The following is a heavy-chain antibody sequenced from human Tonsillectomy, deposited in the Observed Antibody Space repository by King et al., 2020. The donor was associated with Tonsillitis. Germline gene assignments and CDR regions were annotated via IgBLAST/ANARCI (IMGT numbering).Heavy chain of an antibody. V-gene: IGHV1-69*02. J-gene: IGHJ4*02. D-gene: IGHD4-23*01. CDR2: ITPITDEA. Sequence: QLVQSGAEVKTPGSSVRVSCKTSGGIFSNFIINWVRQAPGQGLEWIGRITPITDEAEYPPQFQGRVTITADTSTTTAYMELSSLIFDDTAVYYCARRDDGGWGQGTQVIVSS. CDR1: GGIFSNFI. CDR3: ARRDDGG.